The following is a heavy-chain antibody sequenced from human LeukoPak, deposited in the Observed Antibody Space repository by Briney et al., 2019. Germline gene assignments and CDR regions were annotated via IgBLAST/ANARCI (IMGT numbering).Heavy chain of an antibody. J-gene: IGHJ4*02. Sequence: SETLSLTCTVSGGSISSYYWSWIRQPPGKGLEWIGYIYYSGSTNYNPSLKSRVTISVDTSKNQFSLKLSSVTAADTAVYYCARMPDLDYWGQGTLVTVS. V-gene: IGHV4-59*01. CDR2: IYYSGST. D-gene: IGHD2-2*01. CDR3: ARMPDLDY. CDR1: GGSISSYY.